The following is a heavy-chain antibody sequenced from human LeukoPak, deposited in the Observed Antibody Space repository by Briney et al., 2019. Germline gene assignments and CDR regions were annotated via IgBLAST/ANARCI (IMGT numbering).Heavy chain of an antibody. J-gene: IGHJ4*02. V-gene: IGHV1-69*01. D-gene: IGHD5-18*01. Sequence: ASVKVSCKASRGTLSSYAISWVRQAPGQGLEWMGGIIPIFGTANYAQKFQGRVTITADESTSTAYMELSSLRSEDTAVYYCARGGTKQLWSASDYWGQGTLVTVSS. CDR1: RGTLSSYA. CDR3: ARGGTKQLWSASDY. CDR2: IIPIFGTA.